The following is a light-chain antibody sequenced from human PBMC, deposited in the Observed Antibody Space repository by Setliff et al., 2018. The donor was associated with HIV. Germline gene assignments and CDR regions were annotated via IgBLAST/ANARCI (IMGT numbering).Light chain of an antibody. CDR3: SSYTSTSTRV. CDR2: DVT. Sequence: QSALAQPASVSGSPGQSITISCTGTTSDVGGYNYVSWYQQHPGKAPKLMIYDVTNRSSGISDRFSGSKSANTASLTISGLQADDEAEYYCSSYTSTSTRVFGTGTKVTVL. CDR1: TSDVGGYNY. V-gene: IGLV2-14*03. J-gene: IGLJ1*01.